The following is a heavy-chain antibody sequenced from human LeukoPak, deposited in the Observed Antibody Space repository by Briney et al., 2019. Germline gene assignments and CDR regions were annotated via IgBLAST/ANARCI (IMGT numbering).Heavy chain of an antibody. J-gene: IGHJ4*02. D-gene: IGHD6-13*01. CDR1: GFTFSSYG. V-gene: IGHV3-30*02. Sequence: GGSLRLSCAASGFTFSSYGMHWVRQAPGKGLEWVAFIRYDGSNKYYADSVKGRFTISRDNSKNTLYLQMNSLRAEDTAVYYCAREQKAPFRSSWYLYYFDYWGQGTLVTVSS. CDR3: AREQKAPFRSSWYLYYFDY. CDR2: IRYDGSNK.